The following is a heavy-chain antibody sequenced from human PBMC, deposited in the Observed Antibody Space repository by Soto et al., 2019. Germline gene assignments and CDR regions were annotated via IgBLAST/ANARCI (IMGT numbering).Heavy chain of an antibody. D-gene: IGHD3-3*01. CDR1: GFTFSSYW. J-gene: IGHJ5*02. CDR3: ARELDDFWSGYYKRWFDP. Sequence: GGSLRLSCAASGFTFSSYWMSWVRQAPGKGLEWVANIKQDGSEKYYVDSVKGRFTISRDNAKNSLYLQMNSLRAEDTAVYYCARELDDFWSGYYKRWFDPWGQGTLVTVSS. CDR2: IKQDGSEK. V-gene: IGHV3-7*01.